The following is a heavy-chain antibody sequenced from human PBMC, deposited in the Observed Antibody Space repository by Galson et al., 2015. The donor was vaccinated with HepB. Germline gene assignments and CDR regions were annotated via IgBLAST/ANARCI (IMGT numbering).Heavy chain of an antibody. J-gene: IGHJ4*02. CDR2: INPNSGGT. D-gene: IGHD2-2*01. CDR3: ASEMTEYQLLLGYFDY. V-gene: IGHV1-2*06. CDR1: GYTFTGYY. Sequence: SVKVSCKASGYTFTGYYMHWVRQAPGQGLEWMGRINPNSGGTNYAQKFQGRVTMTRDTSISTAYMELSRLRSDDTAVYYCASEMTEYQLLLGYFDYWGQGTLVTVSS.